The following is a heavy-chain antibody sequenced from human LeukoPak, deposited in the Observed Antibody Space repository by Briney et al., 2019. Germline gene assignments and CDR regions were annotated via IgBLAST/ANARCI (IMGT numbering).Heavy chain of an antibody. V-gene: IGHV1-2*02. D-gene: IGHD6-13*01. CDR2: INPNSGGT. J-gene: IGHJ4*02. Sequence: ASVKVSCKASGGTFSSYAISWVRQAPGQGLEWMGWINPNSGGTNYAQKFQGRVTMTRDTSISTAYMELSRLRSDDTAVYYCARVSVAAAGFFDYWGQGTLVTVSS. CDR1: GGTFSSYA. CDR3: ARVSVAAAGFFDY.